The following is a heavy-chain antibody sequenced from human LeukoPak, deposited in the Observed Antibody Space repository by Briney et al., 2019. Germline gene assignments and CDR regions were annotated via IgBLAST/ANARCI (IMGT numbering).Heavy chain of an antibody. CDR1: GFTFSSYT. D-gene: IGHD2/OR15-2a*01. V-gene: IGHV3-21*06. Sequence: GGSLRLSCAASGFTFSSYTMNWVRQAPGRGLEWVSSISSGSSYIYYADSVKGRFTISRDNAKNSLYLRMDSLRAEDTAVYYCAREISVDYWGQGTLVTVSS. CDR2: ISSGSSYI. J-gene: IGHJ4*02. CDR3: AREISVDY.